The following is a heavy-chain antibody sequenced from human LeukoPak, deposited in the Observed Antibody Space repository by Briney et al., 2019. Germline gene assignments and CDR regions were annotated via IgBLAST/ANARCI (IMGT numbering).Heavy chain of an antibody. CDR1: GFTFSSYA. D-gene: IGHD4-17*01. V-gene: IGHV3-23*01. CDR2: ISGRGGSR. Sequence: GGSLRLSCAASGFTFSSYAMSWVRQAPGKGVEWVSAISGRGGSRYYADSVRGRFTISRDNSQNPLHPQMTSLRAEDPALYYCAKDCPATVTTGKWNPWGQGTLVHGPS. CDR3: AKDCPATVTTGKWNP. J-gene: IGHJ5*02.